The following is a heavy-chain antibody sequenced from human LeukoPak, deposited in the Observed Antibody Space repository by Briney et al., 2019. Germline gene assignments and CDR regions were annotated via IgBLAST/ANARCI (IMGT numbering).Heavy chain of an antibody. CDR1: GFTFTKYW. CDR2: IKQDGSEK. CDR3: ARGLDCRSTSCYLDN. J-gene: IGHJ4*02. D-gene: IGHD2-2*01. Sequence: GGSLRLSCAAPGFTFTKYWMTWVRQAPGKGLEWVANIKQDGSEKFYVDSVKGRFTISRDNAKNSLDLQRNSLGAQDTAVYYCARGLDCRSTSCYLDNWGQGTLVTVSS. V-gene: IGHV3-7*01.